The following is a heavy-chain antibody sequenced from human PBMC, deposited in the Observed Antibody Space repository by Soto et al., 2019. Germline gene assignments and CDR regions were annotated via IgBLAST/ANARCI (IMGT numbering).Heavy chain of an antibody. CDR2: IIPILGIA. D-gene: IGHD5-12*01. CDR3: ARASGYDLHY. J-gene: IGHJ4*02. Sequence: QVQLVQSGAEVKKPGSSVKVSCKASGGTFSSYTISWVRQAPGQGLEWMGRIIPILGIANYAQKFQGRVTSTADKSTSTAYMELSSLRSEDTAGYYCARASGYDLHYWGQGTLVTVSS. CDR1: GGTFSSYT. V-gene: IGHV1-69*02.